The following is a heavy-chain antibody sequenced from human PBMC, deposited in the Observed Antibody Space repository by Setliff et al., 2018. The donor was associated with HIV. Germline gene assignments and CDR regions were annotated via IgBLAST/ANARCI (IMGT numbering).Heavy chain of an antibody. V-gene: IGHV4-34*01. D-gene: IGHD3-22*01. CDR1: GGSFSVYY. CDR3: ARALRGVITTLSYFDY. CDR2: INHSGST. J-gene: IGHJ4*02. Sequence: PSETLSLTCAVYGGSFSVYYWNWIRQPPGKGLAWIGEINHSGSTNYNPSLKSRVTISVDTSKNQFSLKLTSVTAADTAVYYCARALRGVITTLSYFDYWGQGTLVTVSS.